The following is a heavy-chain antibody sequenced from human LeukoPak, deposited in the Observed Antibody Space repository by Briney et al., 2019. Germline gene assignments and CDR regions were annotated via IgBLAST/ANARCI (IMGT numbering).Heavy chain of an antibody. CDR1: GYTFTAYY. Sequence: GASVKVSCKASGYTFTAYYIHWVRQAPGQGLEWMGWVIPNSGGTNYAAKFQGRVTMTRQTSITTGYMDLTSLRSDYTAVYYCATARDRFTEAWGLDAFDIWGQGTMVTVSS. D-gene: IGHD5-24*01. J-gene: IGHJ3*02. CDR3: ATARDRFTEAWGLDAFDI. V-gene: IGHV1-2*02. CDR2: VIPNSGGT.